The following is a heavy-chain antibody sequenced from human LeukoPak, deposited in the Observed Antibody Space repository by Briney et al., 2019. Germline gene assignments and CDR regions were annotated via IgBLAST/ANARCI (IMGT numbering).Heavy chain of an antibody. CDR3: ARVRAYYDSSGYYINWFDP. V-gene: IGHV4-31*03. CDR1: GGSISSGGYS. D-gene: IGHD3-22*01. J-gene: IGHJ5*02. CDR2: IYYSGST. Sequence: PSETLSLTCTVSGGSISSGGYSWSWIRQHPGKGLEWIGYIYYSGSTYYNPSLKSRVTISVDTSKNQFSLKLSSVTAADTAVYYCARVRAYYDSSGYYINWFDPWGQGTLVTVSS.